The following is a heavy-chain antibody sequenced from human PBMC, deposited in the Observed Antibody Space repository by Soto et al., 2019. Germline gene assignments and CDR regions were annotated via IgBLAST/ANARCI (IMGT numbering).Heavy chain of an antibody. J-gene: IGHJ4*02. CDR3: ARGLRFLEWLLTKLDY. V-gene: IGHV3-48*01. CDR2: ISSSSSTI. D-gene: IGHD3-3*01. Sequence: GGSLRLSCAASGFTFSSYSMNWVRQAPGKGLEWVSYISSSSSTIYYADSVKGRFTISRDNAKNSLYLQMNSLRAEDTAVYYCARGLRFLEWLLTKLDYWGQGTLVTVSS. CDR1: GFTFSSYS.